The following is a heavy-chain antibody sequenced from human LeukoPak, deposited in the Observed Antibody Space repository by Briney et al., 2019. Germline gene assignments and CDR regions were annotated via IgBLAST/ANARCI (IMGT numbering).Heavy chain of an antibody. Sequence: PGGSLRLSCAASGFTSSSYSLTWVRQAPGKGLEWVSDISTDSRYIYYADSVQGRFTISRDNAQRSLYLQMNSLRVEDTAVYYCARVFGYCSSSACYAASDLWGQGTTVTVSS. D-gene: IGHD2-2*03. CDR2: ISTDSRYI. V-gene: IGHV3-21*01. CDR1: GFTSSSYS. J-gene: IGHJ3*01. CDR3: ARVFGYCSSSACYAASDL.